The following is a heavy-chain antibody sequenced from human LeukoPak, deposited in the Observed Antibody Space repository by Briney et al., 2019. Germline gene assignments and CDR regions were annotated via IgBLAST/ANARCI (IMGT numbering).Heavy chain of an antibody. CDR3: ARGRPDIVVVVAANDPTGYYYYMDV. D-gene: IGHD2-15*01. Sequence: GASVKVSCEASGYTFTSYGISWVRQAPGQGLEWMGWISAYNGNTNYAQKLQGRVTMTTDTSTSTAYMELRSLRSDDTAVYYCARGRPDIVVVVAANDPTGYYYYMDVWGKGTTVTVSS. V-gene: IGHV1-18*01. CDR2: ISAYNGNT. CDR1: GYTFTSYG. J-gene: IGHJ6*03.